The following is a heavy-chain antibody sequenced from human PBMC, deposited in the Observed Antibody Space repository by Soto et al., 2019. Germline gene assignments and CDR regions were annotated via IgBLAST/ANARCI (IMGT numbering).Heavy chain of an antibody. Sequence: QVQLVESGGGVVKPGRPRRLSCAASGFPFSSYGMHWVRQAPGKGLEWVAVIWYDGSNKYYADSVKGRFTISRDNSKNTLYLQMNSLRAEDTAVYYCARDRPYSGSYFLHYWGQGTLVTVSS. CDR1: GFPFSSYG. J-gene: IGHJ4*02. V-gene: IGHV3-33*01. CDR2: IWYDGSNK. D-gene: IGHD1-26*01. CDR3: ARDRPYSGSYFLHY.